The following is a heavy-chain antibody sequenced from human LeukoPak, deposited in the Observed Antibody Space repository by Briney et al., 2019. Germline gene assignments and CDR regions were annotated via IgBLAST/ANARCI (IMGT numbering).Heavy chain of an antibody. Sequence: SETLSLTCTVSGGSISITSYYWGWIRQPPGKGLEWIGSIYYSGTTYYNPSLKSRVTISVDTSNNQFSLKLSSVTAADTAVYYCARHYYYYNYYMDVWGKGTTVTISS. CDR3: ARHYYYYNYYMDV. CDR2: IYYSGTT. V-gene: IGHV4-39*01. CDR1: GGSISITSYY. J-gene: IGHJ6*03.